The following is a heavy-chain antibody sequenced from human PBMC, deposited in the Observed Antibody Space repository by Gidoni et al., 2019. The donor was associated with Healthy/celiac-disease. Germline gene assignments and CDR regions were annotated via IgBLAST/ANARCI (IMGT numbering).Heavy chain of an antibody. CDR3: ARDFGTAEGAFDI. Sequence: QVQLVQAGAEVKKPGASEKVSCKASGYNFTSYGISWVRQAPGQGLEWMGWISAYHGNTNYAPQLQCRVTMTTDTSTRTAYMELMSLRSDDTAVYYCARDFGTAEGAFDISCQGTMVTLSS. V-gene: IGHV1-18*04. D-gene: IGHD2-2*01. J-gene: IGHJ3*02. CDR1: GYNFTSYG. CDR2: ISAYHGNT.